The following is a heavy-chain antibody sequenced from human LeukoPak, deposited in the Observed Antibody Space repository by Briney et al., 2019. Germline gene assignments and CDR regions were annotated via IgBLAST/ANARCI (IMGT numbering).Heavy chain of an antibody. Sequence: ASVKVSCKASGYTFTSYGISWVRQAPGQGLEWMGWISAYNGNTNYAQKLQGRVTMTTDTSTSTAYMELRSLRSDDTAVYYCAKDRTYYYDSSGKNGIYYFDYWGQGTLVTVSS. J-gene: IGHJ4*02. V-gene: IGHV1-18*01. D-gene: IGHD3-22*01. CDR2: ISAYNGNT. CDR3: AKDRTYYYDSSGKNGIYYFDY. CDR1: GYTFTSYG.